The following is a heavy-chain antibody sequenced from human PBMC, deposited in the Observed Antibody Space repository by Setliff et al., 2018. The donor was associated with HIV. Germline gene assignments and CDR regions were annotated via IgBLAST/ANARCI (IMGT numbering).Heavy chain of an antibody. D-gene: IGHD6-13*01. CDR1: GGTFSNYG. CDR2: IIPISGTA. CDR3: AREGIAAAGSYSYGFGQIDY. Sequence: SVKVSCKASGGTFSNYGMSWVRQAPGQGLGWMGGIIPISGTANYAQKFQGRVTITTDESTSTAYMELSGLRSEDTAVYYCAREGIAAAGSYSYGFGQIDYWGQGTLVTVSS. V-gene: IGHV1-69*05. J-gene: IGHJ4*02.